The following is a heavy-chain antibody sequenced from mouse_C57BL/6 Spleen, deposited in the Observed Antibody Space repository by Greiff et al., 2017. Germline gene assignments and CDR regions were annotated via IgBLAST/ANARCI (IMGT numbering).Heavy chain of an antibody. CDR2: INPNNGGT. Sequence: EVQLQQSGPELVKPGASVKISCKASGYTFTDYYMNWVKQSHGKRLEWIGDINPNNGGTSYNQKFKSKATLTVDKSSSTAYMELSSLTSESSAVYYCARSDYYGYFDDWGTGTTLTVSS. CDR1: GYTFTDYY. J-gene: IGHJ1*03. D-gene: IGHD2-4*01. CDR3: ARSDYYGYFDD. V-gene: IGHV1-26*01.